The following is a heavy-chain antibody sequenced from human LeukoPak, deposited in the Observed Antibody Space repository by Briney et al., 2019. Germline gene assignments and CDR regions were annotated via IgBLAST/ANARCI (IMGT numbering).Heavy chain of an antibody. Sequence: AGGSLRLSCTASGFIFSGSWMAWIRQAPGKGLEWVAIIKKDGSEKYYVDSMKGRFTISRDNAKNSLFLQMNSLRAEGTAIYYCTTDTWYSAGHWGQGTLVTVSS. CDR1: GFIFSGSW. CDR3: TTDTWYSAGH. J-gene: IGHJ4*02. CDR2: IKKDGSEK. D-gene: IGHD2-15*01. V-gene: IGHV3-7*03.